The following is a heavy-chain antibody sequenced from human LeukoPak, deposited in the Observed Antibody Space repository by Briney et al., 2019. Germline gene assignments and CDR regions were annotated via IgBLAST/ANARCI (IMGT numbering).Heavy chain of an antibody. CDR1: GGSISSYY. D-gene: IGHD1-26*01. CDR3: ARGDSGSYFYYYYYMDV. J-gene: IGHJ6*03. V-gene: IGHV4-4*07. Sequence: SETLSLTCTVSGGSISSYYWSWIRQPAGKGLEWIGRIYTSGSTNYNPSLKSRVTMSVDTSKNQFSLKLSSVTAADTAVYYCARGDSGSYFYYYYYMDVWGKGTTVTVSS. CDR2: IYTSGST.